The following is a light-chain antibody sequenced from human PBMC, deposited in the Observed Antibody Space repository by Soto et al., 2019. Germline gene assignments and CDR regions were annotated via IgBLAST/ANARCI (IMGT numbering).Light chain of an antibody. J-gene: IGLJ3*02. CDR1: ISDVGTYSY. Sequence: QSALTQPRSVSGSPGQSVTISCTGTISDVGTYSYVSWYQQHPGKAPKLMIYDVSKRPSGVPDRFSGSKSGNTASLTISGLQAEDEADYYCSSYAGSYTWVFGGGTKLTVL. CDR2: DVS. V-gene: IGLV2-11*01. CDR3: SSYAGSYTWV.